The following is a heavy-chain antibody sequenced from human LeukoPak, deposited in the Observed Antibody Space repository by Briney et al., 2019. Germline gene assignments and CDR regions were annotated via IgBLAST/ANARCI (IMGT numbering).Heavy chain of an antibody. V-gene: IGHV3-30*03. CDR3: AIGYCSGGSCPNYYGMDV. D-gene: IGHD2-15*01. J-gene: IGHJ6*02. CDR1: GFTFSSYG. CDR2: ISYDGSNK. Sequence: GGSLRLSCAASGFTFSSYGMHWVRQARGKGLEWVAVISYDGSNKYYADSVKGRFTISRDNSKNTLYLQMNSLRAEDTAVYYCAIGYCSGGSCPNYYGMDVWGQGTTVTVSS.